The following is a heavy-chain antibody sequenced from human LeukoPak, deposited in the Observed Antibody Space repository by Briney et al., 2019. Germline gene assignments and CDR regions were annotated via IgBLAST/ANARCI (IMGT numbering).Heavy chain of an antibody. CDR2: INHSGST. CDR1: GGSFSGYY. J-gene: IGHJ6*02. V-gene: IGHV4-34*01. Sequence: SETLSLTCAVYGGSFSGYYWSWIRQPPGKGLEWIGEINHSGSTNYNPSLKSRVTISADTSKNQFSLKLSSVTAADTAVYYCARATRSGSNYYYGMDVWGQGTTVTVSS. CDR3: ARATRSGSNYYYGMDV. D-gene: IGHD6-19*01.